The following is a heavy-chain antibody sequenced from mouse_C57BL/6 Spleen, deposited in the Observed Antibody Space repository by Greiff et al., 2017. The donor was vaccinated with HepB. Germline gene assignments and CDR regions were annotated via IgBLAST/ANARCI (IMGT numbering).Heavy chain of an antibody. CDR3: ARPPITTVVARDWYFDV. Sequence: QVQLQQPGAELVKPGASVKLSCKASGYTFTSYWMHWVKQRPGQGLEWIGMIHPNSGSTNYNEKFKSKATLTVDKSSSTAYMQLSSLTSEDSAVYSCARPPITTVVARDWYFDVWGTGTTVTVSS. CDR2: IHPNSGST. CDR1: GYTFTSYW. V-gene: IGHV1-64*01. J-gene: IGHJ1*03. D-gene: IGHD1-1*01.